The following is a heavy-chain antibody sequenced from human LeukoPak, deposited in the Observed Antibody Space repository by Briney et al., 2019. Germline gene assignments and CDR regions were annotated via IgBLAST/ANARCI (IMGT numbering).Heavy chain of an antibody. CDR3: ARQGAVAGTFDY. J-gene: IGHJ4*02. CDR1: GGSINSYY. Sequence: SGTLSLTCTVSGGSINSYYWNWIRQPPGKGLEWIGYIYYSGSTNYNPSLKSRVNISVDTSKNQFSLNLTSVSAADTAVYYCARQGAVAGTFDYWGQGTLVTVSS. V-gene: IGHV4-59*08. CDR2: IYYSGST. D-gene: IGHD6-19*01.